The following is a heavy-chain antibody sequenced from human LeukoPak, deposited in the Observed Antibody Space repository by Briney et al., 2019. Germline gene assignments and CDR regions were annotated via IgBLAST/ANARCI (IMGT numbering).Heavy chain of an antibody. D-gene: IGHD3-9*01. V-gene: IGHV3-7*03. CDR2: IKQDESEK. CDR3: ASSIPDILTGYYNY. J-gene: IGHJ4*02. Sequence: GGSLRLSCAASGFTFSNYWMSWVRQAPGKGLEWVANIKQDESEKHYVDSVKGRFTISRDNSKNTLYLQMNSLRAEDTAVYYCASSIPDILTGYYNYWGQGTLVTVSS. CDR1: GFTFSNYW.